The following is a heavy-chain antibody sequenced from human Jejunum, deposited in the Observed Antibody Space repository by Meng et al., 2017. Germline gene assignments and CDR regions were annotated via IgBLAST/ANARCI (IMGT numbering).Heavy chain of an antibody. Sequence: QVQLVPSGAEVKKPGASVKVSCKASGYTFTGYYMHWVRQAPGQGLEWMGRINPDSGGTNFAQKFQGRVTMTRDTSISTAYMELSRLTSDDTAVYYCARAPDYSDNWFDPWGQGTLVTVSS. V-gene: IGHV1-2*06. CDR1: GYTFTGYY. CDR3: ARAPDYSDNWFDP. D-gene: IGHD2-15*01. CDR2: INPDSGGT. J-gene: IGHJ5*02.